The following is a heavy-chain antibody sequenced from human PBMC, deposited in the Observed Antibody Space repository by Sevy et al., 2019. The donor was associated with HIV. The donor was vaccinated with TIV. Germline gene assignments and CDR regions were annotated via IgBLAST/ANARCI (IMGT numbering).Heavy chain of an antibody. V-gene: IGHV3-23*01. D-gene: IGHD2-21*02. CDR1: GFTFSRHV. Sequence: GGSLRLSCAASGFTFSRHVMSWVRQAPGKGLEWVSGISGRGSNTFYADSVKGRFTISRDNSKNTVDLQMSSLRAEDTALYHGAKDGTLTAIQSYSDYWGRGTLVTVSS. CDR2: ISGRGSNT. CDR3: AKDGTLTAIQSYSDY. J-gene: IGHJ4*02.